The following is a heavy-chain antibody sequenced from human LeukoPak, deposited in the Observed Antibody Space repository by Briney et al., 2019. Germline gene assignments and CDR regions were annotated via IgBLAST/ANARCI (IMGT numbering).Heavy chain of an antibody. CDR1: GFTFSSYA. J-gene: IGHJ3*02. CDR3: AKDLGVNDCGDPPLDGDAFDI. D-gene: IGHD4-17*01. CDR2: MSGSGGST. Sequence: PGGSLRLSCAASGFTFSSYAMSWVREAPGKGLEWVSAMSGSGGSTYYADSVQGRFTISRDNSKNTLYLQMNSLRAEDTAVYYCAKDLGVNDCGDPPLDGDAFDIWGQGTMVTVSS. V-gene: IGHV3-23*01.